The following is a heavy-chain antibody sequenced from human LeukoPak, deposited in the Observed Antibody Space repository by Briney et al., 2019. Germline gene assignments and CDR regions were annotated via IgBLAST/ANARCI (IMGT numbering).Heavy chain of an antibody. Sequence: ASVKVSCKASGYTFTSYAMHWVRQAPGQRLEWMGWINAGNGNTKYSQKFQGRVTITRDTSASTAYMKLSSLRSEDTAVYYCARDPNFWSGYYKSNYYYYGMDVWGQGTTVTVSS. J-gene: IGHJ6*02. CDR3: ARDPNFWSGYYKSNYYYYGMDV. V-gene: IGHV1-3*01. CDR1: GYTFTSYA. D-gene: IGHD3-3*01. CDR2: INAGNGNT.